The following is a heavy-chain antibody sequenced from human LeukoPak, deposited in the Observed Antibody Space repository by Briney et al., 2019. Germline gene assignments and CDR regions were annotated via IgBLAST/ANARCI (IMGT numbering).Heavy chain of an antibody. CDR1: GGSISSSSYY. CDR2: IYYSGST. V-gene: IGHV4-39*01. D-gene: IGHD3-10*01. CDR3: ARLGLGSGF. J-gene: IGHJ4*02. Sequence: PSETLSLTCTVSGGSISSSSYYWGWIRQPPGKGLEWIGSIYYSGSTYYNPSLKSRVTISVDTSKNQFSLKLSSVTAADTAVYYCARLGLGSGFWGQGTLVTVSS.